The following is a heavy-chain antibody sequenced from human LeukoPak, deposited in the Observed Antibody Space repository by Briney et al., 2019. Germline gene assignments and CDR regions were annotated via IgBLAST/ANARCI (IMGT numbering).Heavy chain of an antibody. J-gene: IGHJ4*02. CDR2: TYYGSKWYN. Sequence: SQTLSLTCAISGDSVSSNSAAWNWIRQSPSRGLEWLGRTYYGSKWYNDYAVSVKSRITINPDTSKNQFSLQLNSVTPEDTAVYYCARVSQVVAAVAGTSILGFDYWGQGTLVTVSS. V-gene: IGHV6-1*01. D-gene: IGHD6-19*01. CDR1: GDSVSSNSAA. CDR3: ARVSQVVAAVAGTSILGFDY.